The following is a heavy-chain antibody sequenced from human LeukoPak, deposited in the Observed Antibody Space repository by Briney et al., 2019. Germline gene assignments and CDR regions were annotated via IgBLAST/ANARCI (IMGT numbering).Heavy chain of an antibody. CDR2: ISGTSSYM. CDR1: GFNFRDYS. D-gene: IGHD3-10*01. CDR3: ARDLHYYGSGP. J-gene: IGHJ5*02. Sequence: GGSLKLSCVAYGFNFRDYSMNWVRQAPGKGLDWVSGISGTSSYMYYGDSVKGRFTVSRDNAKNSLYLQMESLRVEDTAVYYCARDLHYYGSGPWGQGTLVTVSS. V-gene: IGHV3-21*01.